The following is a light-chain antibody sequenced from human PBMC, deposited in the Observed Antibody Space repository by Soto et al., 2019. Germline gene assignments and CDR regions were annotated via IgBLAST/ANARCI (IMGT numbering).Light chain of an antibody. CDR1: QGITNY. V-gene: IGKV1-27*01. Sequence: DIQMTQSPSSLSASVGDRVTITCRASQGITNYLAWYQQKPGTVPQLLIYAASTWQSGVPSRFSGSRSGTDLTLTISRLQPDDVATYYCQRYGSAPHTFGAGTKMDIK. CDR3: QRYGSAPHT. CDR2: AAS. J-gene: IGKJ2*01.